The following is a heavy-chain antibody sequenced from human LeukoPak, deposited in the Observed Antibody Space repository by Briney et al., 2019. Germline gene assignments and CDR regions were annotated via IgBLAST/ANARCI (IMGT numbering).Heavy chain of an antibody. CDR1: GYTFTGYY. D-gene: IGHD3-22*01. CDR3: ARSYYYDSSPGVDWFDP. Sequence: GASVKVSCKASGYTFTGYYMHWVRQAPGQGLEWMGWINPNSGGTNYAQKFQGRVTMTRDTSISTAYMELSRLRSDDTAVYYCARSYYYDSSPGVDWFDPWGQGTLVTVSS. V-gene: IGHV1-2*02. CDR2: INPNSGGT. J-gene: IGHJ5*02.